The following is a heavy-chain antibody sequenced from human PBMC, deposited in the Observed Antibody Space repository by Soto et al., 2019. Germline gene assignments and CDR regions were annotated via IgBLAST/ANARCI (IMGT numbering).Heavy chain of an antibody. J-gene: IGHJ4*02. D-gene: IGHD3-10*01. V-gene: IGHV1-69*13. Sequence: VASVKVSCKXSGGTFSSYAISWVRQAPGQGLEWMGGIIPIFGTANYAQKFQGRVTITADESTSTAYMELSSLRSEDTAVYYCARDMSGSGSYSYWGQGTLVTVSS. CDR1: GGTFSSYA. CDR3: ARDMSGSGSYSY. CDR2: IIPIFGTA.